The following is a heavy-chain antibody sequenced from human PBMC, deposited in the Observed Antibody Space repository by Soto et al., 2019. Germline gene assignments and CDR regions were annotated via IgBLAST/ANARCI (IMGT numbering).Heavy chain of an antibody. J-gene: IGHJ4*02. CDR3: ARLGHYFDSSGRYFDY. CDR2: IIPIFGTA. Sequence: SVKVSCKASVGTFSSYAISWVRQAPEQGLEWMGEIIPIFGTANYAQKFQGRVTITADESTSTAYMELSSLRSEDTAVYYCARLGHYFDSSGRYFDYWGQGTLVTVSS. V-gene: IGHV1-69*13. CDR1: VGTFSSYA. D-gene: IGHD3-22*01.